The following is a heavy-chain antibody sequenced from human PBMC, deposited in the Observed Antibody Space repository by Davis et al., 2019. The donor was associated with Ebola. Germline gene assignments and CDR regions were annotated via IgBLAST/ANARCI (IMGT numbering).Heavy chain of an antibody. CDR1: GGSISSGDYY. V-gene: IGHV4-39*07. CDR3: ARVWYYYDSSAPVDY. D-gene: IGHD3-22*01. CDR2: IYHSGST. J-gene: IGHJ4*02. Sequence: PSETLSLTCTVSGGSISSGDYYWSWIRQPPGKGLEWIGEIYHSGSTNYNPSLKSRVTISVDKSKNQFSLKLSSVTAADTAVYYCARVWYYYDSSAPVDYWGQGTLVTVSS.